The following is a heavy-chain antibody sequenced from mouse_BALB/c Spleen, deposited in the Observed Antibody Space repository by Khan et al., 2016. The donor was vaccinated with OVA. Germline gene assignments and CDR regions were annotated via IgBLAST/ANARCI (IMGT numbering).Heavy chain of an antibody. CDR2: IWAGGST. CDR3: ACAYDYGAWFAY. D-gene: IGHD1-1*01. CDR1: GFSLTTYG. Sequence: QVQLKQSGPGLVAPSQSLSITCTVSGFSLTTYGVHWVRQPPGKGLEWLGVIWAGGSTNYNSALMSRLSISKDNSKSQAFLKMNSQQTDDTDMYYCACAYDYGAWFAYWGQGTLVTVSA. V-gene: IGHV2-9*02. J-gene: IGHJ3*01.